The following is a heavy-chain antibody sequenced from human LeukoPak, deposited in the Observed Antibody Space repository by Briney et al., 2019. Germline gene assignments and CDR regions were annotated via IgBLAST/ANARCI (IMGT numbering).Heavy chain of an antibody. V-gene: IGHV3-23*01. J-gene: IGHJ4*02. CDR1: GFTFSSSA. CDR2: ISASGGST. Sequence: GGSLRLSCAASGFTFSSSAMSWVRQVPGKGLEWVSGISASGGSTSYADSVRGRFTISRDNSKNTLYVQMNSLRDEDTAVYYCAKGVTTVTKSSFDYWGQGTLVTVSS. D-gene: IGHD4-17*01. CDR3: AKGVTTVTKSSFDY.